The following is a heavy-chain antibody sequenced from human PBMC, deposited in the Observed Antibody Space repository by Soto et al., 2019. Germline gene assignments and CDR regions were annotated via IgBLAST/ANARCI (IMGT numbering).Heavy chain of an antibody. CDR3: ARGAYDSSGYLWYFDY. J-gene: IGHJ4*02. Sequence: GGSLRLSCAASGFTFSSYAMHWVRQAPGKGLEWVAVISYDGSNKYYADSVKGRFTISRDNSKNTLYLQMNSLRAEDTAVYYCARGAYDSSGYLWYFDYWGQGTLVTVSS. CDR1: GFTFSSYA. CDR2: ISYDGSNK. D-gene: IGHD3-22*01. V-gene: IGHV3-30-3*01.